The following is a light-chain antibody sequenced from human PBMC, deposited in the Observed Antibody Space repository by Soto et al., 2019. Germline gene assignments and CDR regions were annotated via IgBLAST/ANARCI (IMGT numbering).Light chain of an antibody. CDR1: QSVSSF. CDR3: QQRINWPLT. J-gene: IGKJ4*01. V-gene: IGKV3-11*01. Sequence: EIVLTQSPATLSLSPGERATLSCRASQSVSSFSAWYQQKPGQAPRLLIYDASNRATGIPTRFSGSGSGTDFTLTISSLEPEDFAVYYCQQRINWPLTFGGGTKVEIK. CDR2: DAS.